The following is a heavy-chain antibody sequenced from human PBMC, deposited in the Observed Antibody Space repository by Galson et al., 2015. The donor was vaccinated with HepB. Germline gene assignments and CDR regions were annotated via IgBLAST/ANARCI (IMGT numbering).Heavy chain of an antibody. CDR2: IDWDDDK. CDR3: ARIRKPPVAGGYYYGMDV. CDR1: GFSLSTSGMC. D-gene: IGHD6-19*01. Sequence: PALVTPTQTLTLTCTFSGFSLSTSGMCVSWIRQPPGKALEWLARIDWDDDKYYSTSLKTRLTISKDTSKNQVVLTMTNMDPVDTATYYCARIRKPPVAGGYYYGMDVWGQGTTVTVSS. V-gene: IGHV2-70*11. J-gene: IGHJ6*02.